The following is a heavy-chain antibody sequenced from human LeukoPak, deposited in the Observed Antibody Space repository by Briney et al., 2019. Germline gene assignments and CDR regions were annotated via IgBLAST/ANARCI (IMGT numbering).Heavy chain of an antibody. CDR3: ATDQRYAFDY. CDR1: GGSISRYY. D-gene: IGHD3-9*01. CDR2: IYYSGTT. Sequence: PSETLSLTCTVSGGSISRYYWSWIRQPPGKGLEWIGYIYYSGTTNYNPSLKSRVTISVDTSKNQFSLKLSSVTAADTAVYYCATDQRYAFDYWGQGILVTVSS. J-gene: IGHJ4*02. V-gene: IGHV4-59*01.